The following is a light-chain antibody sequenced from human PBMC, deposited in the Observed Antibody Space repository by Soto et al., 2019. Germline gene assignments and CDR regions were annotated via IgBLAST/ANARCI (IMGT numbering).Light chain of an antibody. CDR3: QQYQTYSRT. V-gene: IGKV1-5*03. Sequence: DIPMTQSPSTLSASVGDRIIITCRASQSINNWLAWYQQKPGEAPKLLIYDGSTLARGVPSRFSGSGSETEFTLTISRLQPDDFATFYCQQYQTYSRTFGQGTKVEV. CDR1: QSINNW. J-gene: IGKJ1*01. CDR2: DGS.